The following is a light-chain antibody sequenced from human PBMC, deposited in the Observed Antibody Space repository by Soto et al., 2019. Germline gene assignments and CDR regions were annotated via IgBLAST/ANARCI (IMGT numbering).Light chain of an antibody. V-gene: IGKV1-12*01. CDR2: AAS. Sequence: DIQLTQSPSSVSASVGDRVTITCRASQDISTRLAWYQHKPGTAPKILIYAASTSGSGVPSRFRGIGSGTDFSLTVSSLKSEACVTYFCQQAPTFPWTFGKGTKVDIK. CDR3: QQAPTFPWT. CDR1: QDISTR. J-gene: IGKJ1*01.